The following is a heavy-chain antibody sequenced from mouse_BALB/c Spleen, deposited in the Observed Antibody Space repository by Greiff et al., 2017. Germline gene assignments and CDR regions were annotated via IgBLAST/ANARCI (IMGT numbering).Heavy chain of an antibody. D-gene: IGHD2-14*01. CDR2: INPYNDYT. V-gene: IGHV1S45*01. CDR1: GYTFTNHH. Sequence: VQLQQPGAELVKPGALVKISCKAFGYTFTNHHINWVKQRPGQGLDWIGYINPYNDYTSYNQKFKGKATLTVDKSSSTAYMELSSLTSEDSAVYYCAREDYRYDERAWFAYWGQGTLVTVSA. CDR3: AREDYRYDERAWFAY. J-gene: IGHJ3*01.